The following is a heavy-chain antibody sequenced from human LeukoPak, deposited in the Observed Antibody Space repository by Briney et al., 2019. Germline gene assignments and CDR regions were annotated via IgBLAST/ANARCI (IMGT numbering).Heavy chain of an antibody. V-gene: IGHV3-23*01. J-gene: IGHJ4*02. D-gene: IGHD6-13*01. CDR3: AKDGGLGYSSSWYVDY. CDR2: ISGSGGST. Sequence: PGGSLRLSCAASGFTFSNYAMSWVRQAPGKGLEWVSAISGSGGSTYYADSVKGRFTISRDNSKNTLYLQMNSLRAEDTAVYYCAKDGGLGYSSSWYVDYWGQGTLVTVSS. CDR1: GFTFSNYA.